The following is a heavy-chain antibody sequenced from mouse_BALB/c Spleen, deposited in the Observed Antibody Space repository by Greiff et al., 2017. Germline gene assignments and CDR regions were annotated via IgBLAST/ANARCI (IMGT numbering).Heavy chain of an antibody. D-gene: IGHD3-2*01. J-gene: IGHJ2*01. CDR2: IYPGGGYT. Sequence: QVQLQQSGAELVRPGTSVKISCKASGYTFTNYWLGWVKQRPGHGLEWIGDIYPGGGYTNYNEKFKGKATLTADTSSSTAYMQLSSLTSEDSAVYFCARGRDDSSGSLYFDYWGQGTTLTVSS. CDR1: GYTFTNYW. CDR3: ARGRDDSSGSLYFDY. V-gene: IGHV1-63*02.